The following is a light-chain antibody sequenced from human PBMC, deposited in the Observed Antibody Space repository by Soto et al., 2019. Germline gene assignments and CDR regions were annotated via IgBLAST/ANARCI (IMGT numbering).Light chain of an antibody. CDR1: RSLDKW. Sequence: DTQITQSPSTLSASFGDKVSISCRASRSLDKWLAWYQQKPGEAPKLLVSDASNLESGVSSRFTGSGSGTEFTLTISSLQPDDFATYYCQQYTRYPYTFGQGTKLEIK. V-gene: IGKV1-5*01. J-gene: IGKJ2*01. CDR3: QQYTRYPYT. CDR2: DAS.